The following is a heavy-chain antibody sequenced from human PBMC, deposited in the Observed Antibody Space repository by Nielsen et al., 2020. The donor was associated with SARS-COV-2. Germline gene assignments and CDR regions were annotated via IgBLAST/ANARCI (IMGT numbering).Heavy chain of an antibody. Sequence: SETLSLTCTVSGGSISSYYWSWIRQPPGKGLEWIGYIYYSGGTNYNPSLKSRVTISVDTSKNQFSLKLSSVTAADTAVYYCATVVDTAMVRWGQGTLVTVSP. D-gene: IGHD5-18*01. V-gene: IGHV4-59*08. CDR1: GGSISSYY. CDR2: IYYSGGT. CDR3: ATVVDTAMVR. J-gene: IGHJ4*02.